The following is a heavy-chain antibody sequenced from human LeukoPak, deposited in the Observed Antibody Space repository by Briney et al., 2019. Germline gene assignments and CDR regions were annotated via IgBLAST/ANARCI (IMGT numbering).Heavy chain of an antibody. Sequence: PGGSLRLSCAATGFTFSDYSMHWVRQAPGKGLEWVATVGHLGKNAWYADSVRGRFTVSRDNSKNTLYLQMNSLRAEDTALFFCARDRQSGYGDYWGQGTLVTVSS. CDR2: VGHLGKNA. D-gene: IGHD3-22*01. V-gene: IGHV3-33*01. J-gene: IGHJ4*02. CDR3: ARDRQSGYGDY. CDR1: GFTFSDYS.